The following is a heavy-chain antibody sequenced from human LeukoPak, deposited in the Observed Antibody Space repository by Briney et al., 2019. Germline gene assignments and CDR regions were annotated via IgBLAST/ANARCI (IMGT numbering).Heavy chain of an antibody. CDR1: GFTFSSYG. CDR3: ARGREYSSSSAFDY. V-gene: IGHV3-33*01. D-gene: IGHD6-6*01. J-gene: IGHJ4*02. CDR2: IWYDGSNK. Sequence: PGRPLRLSCAASGFTFSSYGMHWVRQAPGKGLEWVAVIWYDGSNKYYADSVKGRFTISRDNSKNTLYLQMNSLRAEDTAVYYCARGREYSSSSAFDYWGQGTLVTVSS.